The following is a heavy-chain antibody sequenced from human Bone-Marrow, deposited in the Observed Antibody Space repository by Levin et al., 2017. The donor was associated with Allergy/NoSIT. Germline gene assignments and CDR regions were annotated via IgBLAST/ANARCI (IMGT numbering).Heavy chain of an antibody. CDR3: GHRRAYNGYWNWADLDY. V-gene: IGHV2-5*02. D-gene: IGHD5-18*01. Sequence: KMSGPTLVKPTQTLTLTCTFSGFSLTARPVGVGWIRQPPGKALEWLALIYWDDDKRYNPSLKNRLSITKDASGSQVALTMTNMDPVDTATYYCGHRRAYNGYWNWADLDYWGQGALVTVSS. J-gene: IGHJ4*02. CDR2: IYWDDDK. CDR1: GFSLTARPVG.